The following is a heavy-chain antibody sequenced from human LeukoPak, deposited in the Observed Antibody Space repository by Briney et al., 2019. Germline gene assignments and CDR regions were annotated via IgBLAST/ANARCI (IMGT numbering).Heavy chain of an antibody. Sequence: QTGGSLRLSCAASGFTFSSQGMSWVRQAPGKGLEWVSAITGSGSITYYSDSVKGRFTISRDNSENTVYLQLNSLRVEDTAVYYCAKMQGYFDYWGQGTQVTVSS. CDR1: GFTFSSQG. V-gene: IGHV3-23*01. CDR2: ITGSGSIT. CDR3: AKMQGYFDY. J-gene: IGHJ4*02.